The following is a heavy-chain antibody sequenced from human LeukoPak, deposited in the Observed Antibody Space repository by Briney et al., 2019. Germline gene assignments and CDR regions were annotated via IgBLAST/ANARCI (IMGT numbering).Heavy chain of an antibody. J-gene: IGHJ4*02. CDR1: GGSISSSSYY. D-gene: IGHD3/OR15-3a*01. V-gene: IGHV3-7*01. Sequence: ASETLSLTCTVSGGSISSSSYYWGWIRQPPGKGLEWVANMKQDGSEQYYGDSVRGRFTISRDNAKNSLYLQMNSLRAADTAVYYCARDADWASDYWGQGTLVTVSS. CDR2: MKQDGSEQ. CDR3: ARDADWASDY.